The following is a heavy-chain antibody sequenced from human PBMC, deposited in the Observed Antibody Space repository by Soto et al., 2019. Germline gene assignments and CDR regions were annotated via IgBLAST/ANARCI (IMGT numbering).Heavy chain of an antibody. CDR1: GFTFSSYW. D-gene: IGHD3-16*01. Sequence: GGSLRLSCAASGFTFSSYWMNWVRQAPAKGLEWVANIKQDGSKKYYVDSVKGRFTISRDNAKSSLYLQMNSLRVEGTAVYYCARGHSEGETYYYYGLDVWGQGTTVTVSS. CDR2: IKQDGSKK. J-gene: IGHJ6*02. CDR3: ARGHSEGETYYYYGLDV. V-gene: IGHV3-7*01.